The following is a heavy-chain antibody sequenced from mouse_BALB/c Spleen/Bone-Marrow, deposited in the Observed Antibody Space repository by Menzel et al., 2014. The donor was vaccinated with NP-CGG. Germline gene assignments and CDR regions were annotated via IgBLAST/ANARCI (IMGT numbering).Heavy chain of an antibody. D-gene: IGHD1-2*01. Sequence: VPLQQPGDAFVTTGYPVKLSCKASGYTFSSYWPNWVKQRPGRGLEWIGRIDPSDSETHYNQKLKNKDTLPVDKSSSTAYIQLSSLTSKDSAVYYGARRGYGCGFAYWVQGTLVTVAA. J-gene: IGHJ3*01. CDR1: GYTFSSYW. CDR3: ARRGYGCGFAY. V-gene: IGHV1-61*01. CDR2: IDPSDSET.